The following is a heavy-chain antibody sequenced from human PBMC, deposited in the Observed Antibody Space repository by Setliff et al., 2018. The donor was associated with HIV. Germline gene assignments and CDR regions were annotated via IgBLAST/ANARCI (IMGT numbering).Heavy chain of an antibody. V-gene: IGHV4-34*01. J-gene: IGHJ5*02. CDR1: GGSFSGYY. CDR2: INHSGST. D-gene: IGHD3-10*01. Sequence: PSETLSLTCAGYGGSFSGYYWSWIRQPPGKGLEWIGEINHSGSTNYNPSLKSRVTISVDTSKNQFSLKLSSVTAADTAVYYCARERITMVRGVNWFDPRVQGTLVTVSS. CDR3: ARERITMVRGVNWFDP.